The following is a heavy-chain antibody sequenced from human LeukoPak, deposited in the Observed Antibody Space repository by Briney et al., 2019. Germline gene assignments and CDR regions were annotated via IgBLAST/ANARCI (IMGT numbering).Heavy chain of an antibody. CDR2: ISYDGSNK. CDR1: GFTFSSYA. J-gene: IGHJ4*02. CDR3: ARDSDGDYVLDY. V-gene: IGHV3-30-3*01. Sequence: GGSLRLSCAASGFTFSSYAMHWVRQAPGKGLEWVAVISYDGSNKYYADSVKGRLTISRDNSKNTLYLQMNSLRAEDTAVYYCARDSDGDYVLDYWGQGTLVTVSS. D-gene: IGHD4-17*01.